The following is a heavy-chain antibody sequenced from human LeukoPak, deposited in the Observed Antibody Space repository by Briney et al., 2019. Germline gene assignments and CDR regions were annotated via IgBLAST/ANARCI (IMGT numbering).Heavy chain of an antibody. CDR1: GFTFSRFA. CDR3: ARDGLDYYGSGSSSFDY. V-gene: IGHV3-64*01. D-gene: IGHD3-10*01. J-gene: IGHJ4*02. CDR2: ISSNGGST. Sequence: PGGSLRLSCAASGFTFSRFAMHWVRQAPGKGLEYVSAISSNGGSTYYANSVKGRFTISRDNSRNTLYLQMGSLRAEDMAVYYCARDGLDYYGSGSSSFDYWGQGTLVTVSS.